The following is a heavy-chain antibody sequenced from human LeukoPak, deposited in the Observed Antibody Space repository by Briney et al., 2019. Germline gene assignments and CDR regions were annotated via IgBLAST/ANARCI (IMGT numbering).Heavy chain of an antibody. J-gene: IGHJ3*02. CDR3: ARLGSDSYYGFGVFDI. V-gene: IGHV4-59*08. CDR1: GGSIRSYY. D-gene: IGHD3-3*01. CDR2: IYNSGST. Sequence: SETLSRTCTVSGGSIRSYYWSCIRQPPGKGREWMGNIYNSGSTKYNPSLKTRVTMSVDTSKNQFSLKLTSVTAADTDVYHCARLGSDSYYGFGVFDIWGQGTMVTVSS.